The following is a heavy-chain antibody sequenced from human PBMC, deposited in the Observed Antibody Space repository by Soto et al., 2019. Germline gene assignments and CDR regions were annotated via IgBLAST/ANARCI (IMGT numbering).Heavy chain of an antibody. CDR1: GFTFSSYA. CDR2: ISGSGGST. Sequence: PGGSLRLSCAASGFTFSSYAMSWVRQAPGKGLEWVSAISGSGGSTYYADSVKGRFTISRDNSKNTLYLQMNSLRAEDTAVYYCVKDIPPWLDLRDYYYGMDVWGQGTTVTVSS. V-gene: IGHV3-23*01. D-gene: IGHD6-19*01. CDR3: VKDIPPWLDLRDYYYGMDV. J-gene: IGHJ6*02.